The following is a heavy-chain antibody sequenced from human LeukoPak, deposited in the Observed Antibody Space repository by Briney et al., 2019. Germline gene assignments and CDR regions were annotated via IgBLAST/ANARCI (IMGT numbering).Heavy chain of an antibody. D-gene: IGHD5-12*01. Sequence: PGGSLRLSCAASGFTFSNAWMSWVRQTPGKGLEWVGRIESKTDGGTTDYAALVKGGFTISRADSKNTLYLQMNSLKTEDTAVYYCTTAAPSGYDYYWGQGTLVTVSS. CDR3: TTAAPSGYDYY. J-gene: IGHJ4*02. CDR2: IESKTDGGTT. V-gene: IGHV3-15*04. CDR1: GFTFSNAW.